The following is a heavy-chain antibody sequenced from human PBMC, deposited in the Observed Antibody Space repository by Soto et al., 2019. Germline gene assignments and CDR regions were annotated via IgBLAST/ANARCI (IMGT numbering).Heavy chain of an antibody. D-gene: IGHD3-22*01. V-gene: IGHV1-69*13. CDR3: ARDQRDYYDSSGYPAAPYYYYGMDV. CDR2: IIPIFGTA. Sequence: SVKVSCKASGGTFSSYAISWVRQAPGQGLEWVGGIIPIFGTANYAQKFQGRVTITADESTSTAYMELSSLRSEDTAVYYCARDQRDYYDSSGYPAAPYYYYGMDVWGQGTTVTVSS. CDR1: GGTFSSYA. J-gene: IGHJ6*02.